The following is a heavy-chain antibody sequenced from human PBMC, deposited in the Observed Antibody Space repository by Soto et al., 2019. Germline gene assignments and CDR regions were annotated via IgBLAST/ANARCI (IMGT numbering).Heavy chain of an antibody. CDR3: AQYSRSYWHYLDF. J-gene: IGHJ4*02. CDR1: GYSFAGHW. Sequence: GESLKISCKGSGYSFAGHWVAWVRQMPEKGLEWIGSIYPGDSDTYYSPAFRGHVTISAATSVSTAYLQWRSLEATDSAIYYCAQYSRSYWHYLDFWGQGTLVTVSS. D-gene: IGHD1-26*01. V-gene: IGHV5-51*01. CDR2: IYPGDSDT.